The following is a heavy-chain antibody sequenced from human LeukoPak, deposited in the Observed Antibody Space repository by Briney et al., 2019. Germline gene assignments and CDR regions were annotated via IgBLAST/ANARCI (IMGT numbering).Heavy chain of an antibody. CDR3: ARGPSGLRNRYMDV. CDR2: ISSSSSYI. CDR1: GFTFSSYS. V-gene: IGHV3-21*01. Sequence: GGSLRLSCAASGFTFSSYSMNWVRQAPGKGLEWVSSISSSSSYIYYADSVKGRFTISRDNAKNSLYLQMNSLRAEDTAVYYCARGPSGLRNRYMDVWGKGTTVTISS. J-gene: IGHJ6*03. D-gene: IGHD5-12*01.